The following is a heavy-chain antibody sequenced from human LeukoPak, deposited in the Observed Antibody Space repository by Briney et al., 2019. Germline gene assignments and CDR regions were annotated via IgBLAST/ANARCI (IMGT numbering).Heavy chain of an antibody. CDR1: GFTVSSSH. V-gene: IGHV3-53*01. CDR2: LYSGGST. Sequence: PGGSLRLSCAASGFTVSSSHMNWVRQAPGKGLEWVSVLYSGGSTYYADSVKGRFTISRDNSKNTLYLQMNSLRAEDTAVYYCAKVQLYVGNYYDSSGTGDYWGQGTLVTVSS. D-gene: IGHD3-22*01. CDR3: AKVQLYVGNYYDSSGTGDY. J-gene: IGHJ4*02.